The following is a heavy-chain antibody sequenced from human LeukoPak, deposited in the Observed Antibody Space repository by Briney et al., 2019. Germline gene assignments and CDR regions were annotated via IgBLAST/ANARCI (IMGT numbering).Heavy chain of an antibody. Sequence: ASVKVSCKASGYTFTGYYMHWVRQAPGQGLEWMGWISAYNGSTNYAQKLQGRVTMTTDTSTSTAYMELRSLRSDDTAVYYCARGYSSSWYDYWGQGTLVTVSS. CDR1: GYTFTGYY. CDR3: ARGYSSSWYDY. D-gene: IGHD6-13*01. V-gene: IGHV1-18*04. CDR2: ISAYNGST. J-gene: IGHJ4*02.